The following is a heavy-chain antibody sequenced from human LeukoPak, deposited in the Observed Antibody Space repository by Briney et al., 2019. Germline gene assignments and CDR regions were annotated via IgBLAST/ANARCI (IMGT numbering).Heavy chain of an antibody. CDR3: AKGNDFWSGSFFDY. D-gene: IGHD3-3*01. V-gene: IGHV3-23*01. J-gene: IGHJ4*02. CDR1: GFTFSSYA. CDR2: ISGSGGST. Sequence: GGSLRLSCAASGFTFSSYAMSWVRQAPGKGLEWVSVISGSGGSTYYTDSVKGRFTISRDNSKNTLYLQMNSLRAEDTAVYYCAKGNDFWSGSFFDYWGQGTLVTVSS.